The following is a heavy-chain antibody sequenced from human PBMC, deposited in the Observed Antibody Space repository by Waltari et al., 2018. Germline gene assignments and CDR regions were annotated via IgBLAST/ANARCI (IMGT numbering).Heavy chain of an antibody. CDR3: ARGTSYYYYGMDV. CDR1: GFTFRSYG. V-gene: IGHV3-33*01. J-gene: IGHJ6*02. CDR2: IWYDGSNK. Sequence: QVQLVESGGGVVQPGRSLRLSCAASGFTFRSYGMHWVRQAPGKGLEWVAVIWYDGSNKYYADSVKGRFTISRDNSKNTLYLQMNSLRAEDTAVYYCARGTSYYYYGMDVWGQGTTVTVSS.